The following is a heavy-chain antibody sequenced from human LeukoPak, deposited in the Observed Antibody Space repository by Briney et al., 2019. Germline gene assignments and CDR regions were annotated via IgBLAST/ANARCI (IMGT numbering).Heavy chain of an antibody. Sequence: GGSLRLSCAASGFTFSSYWMSWVRQAPGKGLEWVANIKQDGSEKYYVDSVKGRFTISRDNAKNSLYLQMNSLRAEDTAVYYCARDRAGIAADMGSFDPWGQGTLVTVSS. D-gene: IGHD6-13*01. CDR3: ARDRAGIAADMGSFDP. CDR1: GFTFSSYW. V-gene: IGHV3-7*01. J-gene: IGHJ5*02. CDR2: IKQDGSEK.